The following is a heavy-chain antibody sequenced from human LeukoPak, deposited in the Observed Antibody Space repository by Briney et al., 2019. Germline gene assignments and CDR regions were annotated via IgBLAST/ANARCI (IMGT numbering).Heavy chain of an antibody. J-gene: IGHJ4*02. CDR1: GGSFSGYY. D-gene: IGHD3-22*01. CDR3: ARGSRRTYYYDSSGYYTFDY. Sequence: PSETLSLTCAVYGGSFSGYYWSWIRQPPGKGLEWIGEINHSGSTNYNPSLKSRVTISVDTSKNQFSLKLSSVTAADTAVYYCARGSRRTYYYDSSGYYTFDYWGQGTLVTVSS. CDR2: INHSGST. V-gene: IGHV4-34*01.